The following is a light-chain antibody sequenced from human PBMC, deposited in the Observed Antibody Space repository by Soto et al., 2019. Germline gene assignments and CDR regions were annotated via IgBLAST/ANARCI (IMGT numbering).Light chain of an antibody. Sequence: DIQLTQSPSSLSASVGDRITITCRASQNIYRHLNWYQQKPGKAPKLLIHTASNLQGGVPSRFSGSGSGTDYTLTISGLQPEDFATYYCQQGNGPPLFGGGTRVEI. CDR2: TAS. J-gene: IGKJ4*01. V-gene: IGKV1-39*01. CDR1: QNIYRH. CDR3: QQGNGPPL.